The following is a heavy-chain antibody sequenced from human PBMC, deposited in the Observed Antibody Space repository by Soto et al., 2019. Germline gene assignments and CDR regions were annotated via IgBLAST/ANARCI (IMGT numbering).Heavy chain of an antibody. CDR3: ARGSKLLPRRHTGYYYYGMDV. V-gene: IGHV4-31*03. J-gene: IGHJ6*02. Sequence: SETLSLTCTVSGGSISSGGYYWSWIRQHPGKGLEWIGYIYYSGRTYYNPSLKSRVTISVDTSKNQFSLKLSSVTAADTAVYYCARGSKLLPRRHTGYYYYGMDVWGQGTTVTVSS. CDR1: GGSISSGGYY. CDR2: IYYSGRT. D-gene: IGHD2-15*01.